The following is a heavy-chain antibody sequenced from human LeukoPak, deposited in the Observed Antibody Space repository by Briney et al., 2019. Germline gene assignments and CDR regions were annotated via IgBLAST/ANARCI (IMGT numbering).Heavy chain of an antibody. V-gene: IGHV3-48*03. CDR1: GFTFSSYE. J-gene: IGHJ5*02. CDR3: ARVGVVVAATGNLWFDP. Sequence: GGSLRLSCAASGFTFSSYEMNWVRQAPGKGLEWVSYIRSSGTTIYYADSVKGRFTISRDNAKNSLYLQMNSLRAEDTAVYYCARVGVVVAATGNLWFDPWGQGTLVTVSS. CDR2: IRSSGTTI. D-gene: IGHD2-15*01.